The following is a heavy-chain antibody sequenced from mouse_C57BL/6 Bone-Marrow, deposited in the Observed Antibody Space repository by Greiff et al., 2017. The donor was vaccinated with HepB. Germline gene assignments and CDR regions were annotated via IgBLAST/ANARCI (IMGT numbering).Heavy chain of an antibody. J-gene: IGHJ2*01. D-gene: IGHD1-1*01. V-gene: IGHV5-6*01. CDR1: GFTFSSYG. CDR2: ISSGGSYT. CDR3: ARQRDYGRGFDY. Sequence: EVKVVESGGDLVKPGGSLKLSCAASGFTFSSYGMSWVRQTPDKRLEWVATISSGGSYTYYPDSVKGRFTISRDNAKNTLYLQMSSLKSEDTAMYYCARQRDYGRGFDYWGQGTTLTVSS.